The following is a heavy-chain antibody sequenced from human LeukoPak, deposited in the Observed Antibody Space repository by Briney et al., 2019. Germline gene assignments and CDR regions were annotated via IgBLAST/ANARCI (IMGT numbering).Heavy chain of an antibody. D-gene: IGHD4-17*01. V-gene: IGHV3-53*01. CDR2: IYSGGST. Sequence: PGGSLRLSRAASGFTVSSNYMSWVRQAPGKGLEWVSVIYSGGSTYYADSVKGRFTISRDNSKNTLYLQMNSLRAEDTAVYYCARVPNLFHDYGPSDAFDIWGQGTMVTVSS. CDR1: GFTVSSNY. J-gene: IGHJ3*02. CDR3: ARVPNLFHDYGPSDAFDI.